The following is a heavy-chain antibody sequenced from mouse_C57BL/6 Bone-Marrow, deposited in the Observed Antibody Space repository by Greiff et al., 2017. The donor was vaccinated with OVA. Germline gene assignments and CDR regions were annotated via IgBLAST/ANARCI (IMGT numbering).Heavy chain of an antibody. D-gene: IGHD1-1*01. CDR3: ARSRYYGSSSFDY. CDR1: GYTFTDYY. CDR2: INPNNGGT. Sequence: EVKLQQSGPELVKPGASVKISCKASGYTFTDYYMNWVKQSHGKSLEWIGDINPNNGGTSYNQKFKGKATLTADKSSSTAYMELRSLTSEDSAVYFCARSRYYGSSSFDYWGQGTTLTVSS. J-gene: IGHJ2*01. V-gene: IGHV1-26*01.